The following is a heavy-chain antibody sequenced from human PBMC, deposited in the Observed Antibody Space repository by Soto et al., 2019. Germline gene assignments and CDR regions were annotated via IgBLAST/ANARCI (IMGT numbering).Heavy chain of an antibody. CDR1: GGSISSYY. V-gene: IGHV4-59*01. Sequence: SETLSLTCTVSGGSISSYYWSWIRQPPGKGLEWIGYIYYSGSTNYNPSLKSRVTISVDTSKNQFSLKLSSVTAADTAVYYCAGIAVAGTLWFDPWGQGTLVTSPQ. CDR2: IYYSGST. CDR3: AGIAVAGTLWFDP. J-gene: IGHJ5*02. D-gene: IGHD6-19*01.